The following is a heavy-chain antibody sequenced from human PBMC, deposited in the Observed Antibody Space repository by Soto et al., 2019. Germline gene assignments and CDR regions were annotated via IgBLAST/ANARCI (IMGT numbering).Heavy chain of an antibody. Sequence: PGGSLRLSCAVSGFTLSNYVMHWVRQAPGKGLVWVSRINTDGTGTTYADSVKGRFTVSRDNAKNTIYLQMNSLRAEDTAVYYCVRDPGHSNVILEYWGQGSLVTVSS. CDR2: INTDGTGT. J-gene: IGHJ4*02. CDR3: VRDPGHSNVILEY. CDR1: GFTLSNYV. D-gene: IGHD4-4*01. V-gene: IGHV3-74*01.